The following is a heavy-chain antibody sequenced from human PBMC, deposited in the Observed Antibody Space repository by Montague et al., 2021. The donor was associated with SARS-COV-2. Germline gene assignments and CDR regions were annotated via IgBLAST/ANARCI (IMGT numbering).Heavy chain of an antibody. J-gene: IGHJ6*03. V-gene: IGHV4-34*01. D-gene: IGHD3-10*01. CDR3: ARLGDGVVPSPILGVGPYYSYYYVDV. CDR2: IHHGGST. Sequence: SETLSLTCAVHGGSFSTYAWNWIRQPPGKGLEWIGEIHHGGSTSYNPSLKSRVTISADTSKNQFSLKLTSVAAAYTAVYSCARLGDGVVPSPILGVGPYYSYYYVDVWGKGTMVTVSS. CDR1: GGSFSTYA.